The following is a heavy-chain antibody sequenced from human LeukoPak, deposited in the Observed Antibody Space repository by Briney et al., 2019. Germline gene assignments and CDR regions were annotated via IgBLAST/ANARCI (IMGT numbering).Heavy chain of an antibody. Sequence: SETLSLTCTVSGGSISRYYWSWIRQPAGKGLEWIGRIYSSGSTKYNPSLNSRVTMSVDTSTNQFSLKLSSVTAADTAVYYCAREYCSAGSCYLYFDYWGQGTLVTVSS. CDR2: IYSSGST. CDR1: GGSISRYY. V-gene: IGHV4-4*07. CDR3: AREYCSAGSCYLYFDY. D-gene: IGHD2-15*01. J-gene: IGHJ4*02.